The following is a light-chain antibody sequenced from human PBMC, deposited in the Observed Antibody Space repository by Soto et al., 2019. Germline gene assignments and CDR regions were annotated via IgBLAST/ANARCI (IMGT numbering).Light chain of an antibody. J-gene: IGKJ1*01. CDR3: XXYXSYWT. CDR1: QSISSW. CDR2: KAS. Sequence: DIQMTQSPSTLSASVGDRLTITCRASQSISSWLAWYQQKPGKAPKLLIYKASSLESGVPSRFSGSGSGTEFTLTISSLQPXDFXXXXXXXYXSYWTFGQGTKVEIK. V-gene: IGKV1-5*03.